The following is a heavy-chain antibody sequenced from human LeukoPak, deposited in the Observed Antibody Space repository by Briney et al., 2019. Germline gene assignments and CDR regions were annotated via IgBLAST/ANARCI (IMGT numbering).Heavy chain of an antibody. D-gene: IGHD5-18*01. CDR3: AKEYSYGSNYYYYYYMDV. CDR1: GFTFSSYG. CDR2: IRYDGSNK. V-gene: IGHV3-30*02. J-gene: IGHJ6*03. Sequence: GGSLRLSCAASGFTFSSYGMHWVRQAPGKGLEWVAFIRYDGSNKYYADSVKGRFTISRDNSKNTLYLQMNSLRAEDTAVYYCAKEYSYGSNYYYYYYMDVWGKGTTVTISS.